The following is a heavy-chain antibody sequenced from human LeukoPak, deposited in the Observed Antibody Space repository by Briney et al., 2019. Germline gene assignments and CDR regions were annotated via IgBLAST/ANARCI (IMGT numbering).Heavy chain of an antibody. V-gene: IGHV3-30*02. J-gene: IGHJ4*02. D-gene: IGHD6-19*01. Sequence: GGSLRLSCAASGFTFSSYGMHWVRQAPGKGLEWVGFTHNDGSNKYYVDSVKGRFTISRDKPRSTLSLHMNSLRAEDTAVYYCAKGENPGQWLATLSCFDYWGQGTLVTVSS. CDR1: GFTFSSYG. CDR2: THNDGSNK. CDR3: AKGENPGQWLATLSCFDY.